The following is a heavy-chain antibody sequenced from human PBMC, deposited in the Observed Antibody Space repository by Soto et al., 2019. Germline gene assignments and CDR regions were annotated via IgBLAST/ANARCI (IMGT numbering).Heavy chain of an antibody. V-gene: IGHV3-30*18. CDR3: AKEEYRESSFDQ. CDR2: ISHDGNNR. J-gene: IGHJ4*02. D-gene: IGHD3-16*02. Sequence: QVQLVESGGGVVQPGRSLRLSCAASGFTFSRYGMHWVRQAPGKGLEWVARISHDGNNRFYADSVKGRFTIARDNSKDLLYLQVNSLRPEDMDVFYGAKEEYRESSFDQWGQGALVTVSS. CDR1: GFTFSRYG.